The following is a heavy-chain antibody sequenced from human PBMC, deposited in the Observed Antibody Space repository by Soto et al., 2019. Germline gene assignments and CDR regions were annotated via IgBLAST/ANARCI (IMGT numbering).Heavy chain of an antibody. Sequence: SVKVSCKAPGGTFSSYAISWVRQAPGQGLEWMGGIIPIFGTANYAQKFQGRVTITADESTSTAYMELSSLRSEDTAVYYCARAPHNIVVVPAAISIWFDPWGQGTLVTVSS. CDR2: IIPIFGTA. J-gene: IGHJ5*02. V-gene: IGHV1-69*13. CDR1: GGTFSSYA. D-gene: IGHD2-2*01. CDR3: ARAPHNIVVVPAAISIWFDP.